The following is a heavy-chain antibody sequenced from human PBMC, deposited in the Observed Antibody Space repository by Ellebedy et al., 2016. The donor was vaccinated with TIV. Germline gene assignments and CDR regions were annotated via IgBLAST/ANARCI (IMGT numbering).Heavy chain of an antibody. J-gene: IGHJ2*01. CDR1: GFTFSSRV. CDR2: ISSNSRYR. D-gene: IGHD4-17*01. Sequence: GESLKISCAASGFTFSSRVLNWVRPAPGKGLQWVSNISSNSRYRNYTDSLKGGFTISRDNPKNSLFLPQTSLRAEDTAVYDCARKVPAPTTVPPNWYFDLWGRGTLVIVSS. CDR3: ARKVPAPTTVPPNWYFDL. V-gene: IGHV3-21*01.